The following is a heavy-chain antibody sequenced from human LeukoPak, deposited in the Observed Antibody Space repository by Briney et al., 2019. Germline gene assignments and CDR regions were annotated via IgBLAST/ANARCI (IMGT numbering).Heavy chain of an antibody. CDR2: IDQDENEK. J-gene: IGHJ4*02. CDR1: GFPFHNYW. V-gene: IGHV3-7*01. Sequence: GGSLRLSCAASGFPFHNYWMTWVRQAPGKGLEWVANIDQDENEKYYLDSVKGRFTISRDNAETSLYLQMTSLRVEDTAIYYCARGLYGSGRRSLMAHWGPGTLVAVSS. CDR3: ARGLYGSGRRSLMAH. D-gene: IGHD3-10*01.